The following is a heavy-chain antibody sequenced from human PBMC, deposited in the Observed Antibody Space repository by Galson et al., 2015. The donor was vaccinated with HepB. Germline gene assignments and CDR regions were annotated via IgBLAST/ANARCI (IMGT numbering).Heavy chain of an antibody. J-gene: IGHJ3*02. V-gene: IGHV3-48*01. D-gene: IGHD6-13*01. CDR1: GFTFSSYS. CDR3: ARGPLYSSSWYERPSAFDT. CDR2: ISSSSSTI. Sequence: SLRLSCAASGFTFSSYSMNWVRQAPGKGLEWVSYISSSSSTIYYADSVKGRFTISRDNAKNSLYLQMNSLRAEDTAVYYCARGPLYSSSWYERPSAFDTWGQGTMVTVSS.